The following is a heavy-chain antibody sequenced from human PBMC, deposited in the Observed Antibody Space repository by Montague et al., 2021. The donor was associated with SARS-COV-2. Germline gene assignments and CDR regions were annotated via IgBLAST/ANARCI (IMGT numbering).Heavy chain of an antibody. CDR3: TSGREGNYNVMDV. J-gene: IGHJ6*02. V-gene: IGHV6-1*01. CDR2: RLLFKKKK. D-gene: IGHD1-1*01. Sequence: CAISGDSVAVAGVTRRSEKHTPESESHRDIVCRLLFKKKKDYAVSVRGRVTINPDTSKNQFSLQLNSVTPEDTAIYYCTSGREGNYNVMDVWGQGTTVTVSS. CDR1: GDSVAVAGVTR.